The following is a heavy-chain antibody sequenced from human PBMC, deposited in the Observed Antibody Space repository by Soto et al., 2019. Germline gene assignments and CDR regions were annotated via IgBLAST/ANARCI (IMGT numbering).Heavy chain of an antibody. J-gene: IGHJ4*02. CDR1: GGSISSYY. V-gene: IGHV4-59*08. D-gene: IGHD4-17*01. Sequence: SETLSLTCTVSGGSISSYYWSWIRQPPGKGLEWIGYIYYSGSTNYNPSLKSRVTISVDTSKNQFSLKLSSVTAADTAVYYCARNGDYGPRFFDYWGQGTLVTVSS. CDR3: ARNGDYGPRFFDY. CDR2: IYYSGST.